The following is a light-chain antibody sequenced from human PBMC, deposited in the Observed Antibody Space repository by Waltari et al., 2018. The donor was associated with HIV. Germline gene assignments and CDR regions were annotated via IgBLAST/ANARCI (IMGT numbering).Light chain of an antibody. J-gene: IGKJ4*01. CDR2: GAS. CDR3: QLFGTSPRLT. V-gene: IGKV3-20*01. Sequence: ETVLTQSPATLSLSPGERATLSCRASQNVGSTYLTWYQQKPGQAPRLLIYGASTRATGMPDRFSGSGSGTDFTLSISRLESEDFAVYYCQLFGTSPRLTFGGGTKVEIK. CDR1: QNVGSTY.